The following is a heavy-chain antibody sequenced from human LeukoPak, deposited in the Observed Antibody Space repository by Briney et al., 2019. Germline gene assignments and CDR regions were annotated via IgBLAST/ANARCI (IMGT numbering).Heavy chain of an antibody. CDR1: GFTFSSYG. J-gene: IGHJ4*02. Sequence: GRSLRLSCAASGFTFSSYGMHWVRQAPGKGLEWVAVISYDGSNKEYADSVKGRFTISRDNSKNTLYVQMNSLRAEDTAVYYCAGESTLAVAGPRGHFDYWGQGALVTVSS. CDR2: ISYDGSNK. CDR3: AGESTLAVAGPRGHFDY. D-gene: IGHD6-19*01. V-gene: IGHV3-30*03.